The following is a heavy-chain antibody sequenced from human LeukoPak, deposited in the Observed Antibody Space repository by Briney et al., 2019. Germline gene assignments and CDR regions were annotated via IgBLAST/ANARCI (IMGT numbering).Heavy chain of an antibody. D-gene: IGHD6-13*01. CDR3: ARGVIAAAGTMHDY. J-gene: IGHJ4*02. CDR1: GGSISSYY. V-gene: IGHV4-59*01. CDR2: IYYSGST. Sequence: SETLSLTCTVSGGSISSYYWSWIRQPPGEGLEWIGYIYYSGSTNYNPSLKSRVTISVDTSKNQFSLKLSSVTAADTAVYYCARGVIAAAGTMHDYWGQGTLVTVSS.